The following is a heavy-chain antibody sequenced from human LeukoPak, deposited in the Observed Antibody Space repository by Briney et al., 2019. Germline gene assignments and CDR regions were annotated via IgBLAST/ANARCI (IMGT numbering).Heavy chain of an antibody. CDR2: IYYSGST. CDR3: ARGVLLWFGETAWGYFDY. CDR1: GFTFSSYW. V-gene: IGHV4-39*01. D-gene: IGHD3-10*01. Sequence: GSLRLSCAASGFTFSSYWMTWIRQPPGKGLEWIGSIYYSGSTYYNPSLKSRVTISVDTSKNQFSLKLSSVTAADTAVYYCARGVLLWFGETAWGYFDYWGQGTLVTVSS. J-gene: IGHJ4*02.